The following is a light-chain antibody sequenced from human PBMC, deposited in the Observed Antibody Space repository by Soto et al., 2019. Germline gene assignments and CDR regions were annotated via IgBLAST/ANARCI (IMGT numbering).Light chain of an antibody. CDR1: QSVNTN. CDR2: GAS. Sequence: ETVMTQAPATRSVSLGERATLSCRASQSVNTNLAWYQQKPGQAPRLLIYGASIRATGVPARFSGSGSGTDFTLTISSLQPEDFAVYFCQQYNNWPPVTFGGGTKVEIK. J-gene: IGKJ4*01. CDR3: QQYNNWPPVT. V-gene: IGKV3-15*01.